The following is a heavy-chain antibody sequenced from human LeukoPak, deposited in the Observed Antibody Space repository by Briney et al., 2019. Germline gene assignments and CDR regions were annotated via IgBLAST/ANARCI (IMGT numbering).Heavy chain of an antibody. D-gene: IGHD4-17*01. J-gene: IGHJ2*01. CDR2: IIGINSST. V-gene: IGHV3-23*01. CDR1: GFTFSSYP. CDR3: AKDPSTFLTTGWYFDL. Sequence: PGGSLRLSCAASGFTFSSYPMSWVRQAPGKGLEWVSSIIGINSSTYYADSVKGRFTISRDNSKSTLYLQMSSLRAVDTAIYYCAKDPSTFLTTGWYFDLWGRGTLVTVSS.